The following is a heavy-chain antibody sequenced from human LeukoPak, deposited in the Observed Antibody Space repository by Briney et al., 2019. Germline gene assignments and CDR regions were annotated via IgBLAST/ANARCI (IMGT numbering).Heavy chain of an antibody. J-gene: IGHJ6*03. CDR1: GGTFSSYA. Sequence: GASVKVSCKASGGTFSSYAISWVRQAPGQGLEWMGGIIPIFGTANCAQKFQGRVTITTDESTSTAYMELSSLRSEDTAVYYCARDDGRIAPHGGLYYYYYMDVWGKGTTVTVSS. V-gene: IGHV1-69*05. D-gene: IGHD6-13*01. CDR2: IIPIFGTA. CDR3: ARDDGRIAPHGGLYYYYYMDV.